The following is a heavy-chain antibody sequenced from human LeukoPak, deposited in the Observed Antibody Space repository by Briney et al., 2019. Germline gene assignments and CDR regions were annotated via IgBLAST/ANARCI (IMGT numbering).Heavy chain of an antibody. CDR1: GDSVSGYY. J-gene: IGHJ4*02. Sequence: SETLSLTCIVSGDSVSGYYWNWIRQPPGKGLEWIGYTHHSGNTLYNPSLKSRVTTSVDTSKNQFSLSLSSVTAADTAVYYCARNRASYSSGWYTFDYWGQGTLVTVSS. CDR2: THHSGNT. CDR3: ARNRASYSSGWYTFDY. V-gene: IGHV4-59*02. D-gene: IGHD6-19*01.